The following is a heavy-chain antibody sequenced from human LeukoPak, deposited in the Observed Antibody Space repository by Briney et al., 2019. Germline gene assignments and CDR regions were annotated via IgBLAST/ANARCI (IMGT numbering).Heavy chain of an antibody. J-gene: IGHJ4*02. CDR3: AKDREAVAGIFDY. CDR2: ISDSGGST. CDR1: GFTFSSYV. D-gene: IGHD6-19*01. V-gene: IGHV3-23*01. Sequence: GGSLRLSCAASGFTFSSYVMSWVRQAPGKGLEWVSGISDSGGSTYYADSVKGRFTISRDNSKNTPYLQMNSLRAEDTALYYCAKDREAVAGIFDYWGQGTLVTVSS.